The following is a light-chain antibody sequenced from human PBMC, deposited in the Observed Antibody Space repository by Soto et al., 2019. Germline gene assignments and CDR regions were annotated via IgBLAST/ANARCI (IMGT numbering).Light chain of an antibody. J-gene: IGLJ1*01. CDR3: AAWDDSLSAYV. V-gene: IGLV1-47*01. CDR2: RNN. Sequence: QSVLTQPPSASETPGRRVTISCSGSSSNIGSNFVYWFQQLPGAAPKLLIYRNNQRPSGVPDRFSGSKSGTSASLAISGLRSENEADYYCAAWDDSLSAYVFGTGTRSPS. CDR1: SSNIGSNF.